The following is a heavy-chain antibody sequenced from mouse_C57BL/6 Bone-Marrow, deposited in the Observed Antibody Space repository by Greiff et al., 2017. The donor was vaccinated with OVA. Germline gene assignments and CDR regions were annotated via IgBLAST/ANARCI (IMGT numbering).Heavy chain of an antibody. D-gene: IGHD1-1*01. Sequence: VQLQQSGAELAKPGASVKLSCKASGYTFTSYWMHWVKQRPGQGLEWIGYINHSSGYTKYNQKFKDKATLTADKSYSTAYMQLSSLTYEDSAVYYCARGGYYPHWYFDVWGTGTTVTVSS. CDR1: GYTFTSYW. CDR2: INHSSGYT. CDR3: ARGGYYPHWYFDV. J-gene: IGHJ1*03. V-gene: IGHV1-7*01.